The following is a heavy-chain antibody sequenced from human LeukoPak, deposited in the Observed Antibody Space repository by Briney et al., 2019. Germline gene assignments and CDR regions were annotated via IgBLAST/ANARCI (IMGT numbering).Heavy chain of an antibody. CDR2: IYHSGGS. Sequence: SETLSLTCTVSGYSISTGYYWGCIRQPPQKGLEWIWSIYHSGGSYYNPYLKSRVTMSVDTSKNQSSLNLRTMTAADTAVYYCARGPPRYTSYWGQGALVIVSS. D-gene: IGHD5-18*01. J-gene: IGHJ4*02. V-gene: IGHV4-38-2*02. CDR1: GYSISTGYY. CDR3: ARGPPRYTSY.